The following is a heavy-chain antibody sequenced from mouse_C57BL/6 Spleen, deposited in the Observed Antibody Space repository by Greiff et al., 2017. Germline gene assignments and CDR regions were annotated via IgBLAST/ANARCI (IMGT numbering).Heavy chain of an antibody. D-gene: IGHD2-4*01. CDR1: GYTFTDYE. V-gene: IGHV1-15*01. CDR2: IDPETGGT. J-gene: IGHJ2*01. Sequence: QVQLQQSGAELVRPGASVTLSCKASGYTFTDYEMHWVKQTPVHGLEWIGAIDPETGGTAYNQKFKGKAILTADKSSSTAYMDLRSLTSEDSAVYYCTRWDYDDFDYWGQGTTLTVSS. CDR3: TRWDYDDFDY.